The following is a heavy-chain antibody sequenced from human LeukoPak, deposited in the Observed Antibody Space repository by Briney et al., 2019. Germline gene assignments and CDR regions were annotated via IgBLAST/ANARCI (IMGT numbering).Heavy chain of an antibody. CDR1: GFTFSSYA. CDR3: AKDRHAPGRYCSSTSCFPFDS. CDR2: IPYDGSNK. J-gene: IGHJ5*01. D-gene: IGHD2-2*01. Sequence: GGSLRLSCAASGFTFSSYAMHWVRQAPGKGLEWVALIPYDGSNKYYADSVKGRFTVSRDSSKNTLYLQMNSLRAEDTAVYYCAKDRHAPGRYCSSTSCFPFDSWGQGTLVTVSS. V-gene: IGHV3-30*04.